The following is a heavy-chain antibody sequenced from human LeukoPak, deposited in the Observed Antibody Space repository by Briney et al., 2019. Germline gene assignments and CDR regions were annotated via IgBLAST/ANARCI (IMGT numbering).Heavy chain of an antibody. CDR1: GFTFSSYA. J-gene: IGHJ4*02. D-gene: IGHD2-2*01. Sequence: QSGGSLRLSCAASGFTFSSYAMSWVRQAPGKGLEWVSAISGSGGSTYYADSVKGRFTISRDNSKNTLYLQMNSLRAEDTAVYYCAKDLVSCSSTSCYCYWGQGTLVTVSS. CDR3: AKDLVSCSSTSCYCY. CDR2: ISGSGGST. V-gene: IGHV3-23*01.